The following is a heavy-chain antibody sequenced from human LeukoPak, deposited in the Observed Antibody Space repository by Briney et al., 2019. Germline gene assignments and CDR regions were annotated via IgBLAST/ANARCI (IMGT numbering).Heavy chain of an antibody. CDR3: ARSSGSYNEFDY. D-gene: IGHD1-26*01. CDR2: ISYSSNTI. V-gene: IGHV3-9*01. J-gene: IGHJ4*02. CDR1: GFSFDEYA. Sequence: GGSLRLSCAASGFSFDEYAMHWVRQVPGKGLEWVSGISYSSNTIGYVDSVKGRFTISRDNAKHSLYLQMNSLRAEDTAVYYCARSSGSYNEFDYWGQGTLVTVSS.